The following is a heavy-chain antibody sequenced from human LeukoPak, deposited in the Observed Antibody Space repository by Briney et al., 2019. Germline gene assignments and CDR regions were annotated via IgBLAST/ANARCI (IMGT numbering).Heavy chain of an antibody. Sequence: SETLSLTCTVSGGSISSGSYYWSWIRQPAGKGLEWIGRIYTSGSTNYNPSLKSRVTISVDTSKNQFSLKVTSVTAADTAMYYCARSGPGYYASGNYENWFDPWGQGILVTVSS. CDR1: GGSISSGSYY. CDR2: IYTSGST. CDR3: ARSGPGYYASGNYENWFDP. D-gene: IGHD3-10*01. V-gene: IGHV4-61*02. J-gene: IGHJ5*02.